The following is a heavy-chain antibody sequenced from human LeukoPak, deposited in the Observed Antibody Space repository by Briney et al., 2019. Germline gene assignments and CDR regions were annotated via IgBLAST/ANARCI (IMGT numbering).Heavy chain of an antibody. V-gene: IGHV3-15*01. D-gene: IGHD3-22*01. CDR3: TTDPLYYDSSGDAFDI. CDR1: GFTFSNAW. CDR2: IKSKTDGGTT. J-gene: IGHJ3*02. Sequence: GGSLRLSCAASGFTFSNAWMSWVRQAPGKGLEWVGRIKSKTDGGTTDYAAPVKGRFTISRDDSKNTLSLQMNGLKTEDTAVYYCTTDPLYYDSSGDAFDIWGQGTMVTVSS.